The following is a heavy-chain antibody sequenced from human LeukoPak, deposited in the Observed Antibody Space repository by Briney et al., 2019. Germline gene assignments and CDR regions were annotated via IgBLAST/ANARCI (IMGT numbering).Heavy chain of an antibody. D-gene: IGHD5-24*01. J-gene: IGHJ4*02. CDR3: ARDISSDGYNS. CDR1: GFTFISYI. V-gene: IGHV3-48*01. Sequence: QAGGSLRLSCEASGFTFISYIMAWVRQAPGKGLEWVSYITSTSATILYADSVRGRFIISRDNAKNSLYLQMNYLRAEDTAVYYCARDISSDGYNSWGRGTLVTVSS. CDR2: ITSTSATI.